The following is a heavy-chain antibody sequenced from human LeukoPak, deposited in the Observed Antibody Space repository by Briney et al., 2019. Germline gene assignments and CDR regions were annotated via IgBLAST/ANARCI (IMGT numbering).Heavy chain of an antibody. CDR1: GYSFTSYW. V-gene: IGHV5-10-1*01. CDR2: IDPSDSYT. CDR3: ARLTYYYGSGSDITHSDY. D-gene: IGHD3-10*01. Sequence: GESLKISCKGSGYSFTSYWISWVRQMPGKGLEWMGRIDPSDSYTNYSPSFQGHVTISADKSISTAYLQWSSLKASDTAMYYCARLTYYYGSGSDITHSDYWGQGTLVTVSS. J-gene: IGHJ4*02.